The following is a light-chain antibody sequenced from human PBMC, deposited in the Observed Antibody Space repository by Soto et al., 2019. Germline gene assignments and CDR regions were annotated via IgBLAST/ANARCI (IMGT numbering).Light chain of an antibody. Sequence: QSALTQPSSLSGSPGQSSTISCTGTISDVGRYNHVSWYQHHPGKAPKLIISEVSNRPSGVSNRFSGSKSGYTASLTISGLQAEDEADYYCNSHTSGDFRVFGTGTKVTVL. J-gene: IGLJ1*01. CDR1: ISDVGRYNH. V-gene: IGLV2-14*01. CDR3: NSHTSGDFRV. CDR2: EVS.